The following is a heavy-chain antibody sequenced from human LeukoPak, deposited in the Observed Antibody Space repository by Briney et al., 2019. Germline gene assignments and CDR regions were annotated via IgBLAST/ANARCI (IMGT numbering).Heavy chain of an antibody. V-gene: IGHV4-59*08. J-gene: IGHJ4*02. CDR3: ARGVRVRAYYFDY. D-gene: IGHD3-10*01. CDR1: GASISYFY. CDR2: IYYSGTT. Sequence: PSETLSLTCSVSGASISYFYWSWIRQPPGKGLEWIAYIYYSGTTNYSPSLKSRVALSVDTSKNQFSLKLTSVTAADTAVYYCARGVRVRAYYFDYWGQGTLVTVSS.